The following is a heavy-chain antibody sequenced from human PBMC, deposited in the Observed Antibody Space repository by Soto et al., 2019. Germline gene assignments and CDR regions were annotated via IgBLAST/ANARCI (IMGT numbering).Heavy chain of an antibody. CDR3: ARWVVSGYEYYFDY. J-gene: IGHJ4*02. D-gene: IGHD5-12*01. CDR1: GGSISSYY. V-gene: IGHV4-59*08. CDR2: IYYSGST. Sequence: PSETLSLTSTVSGGSISSYYWSWIRQPPGKGLEWIGYIYYSGSTNYNPSLKSRVTISVDTSKNQFSLKLSSVTAADTAVYYCARWVVSGYEYYFDYWGQGTLVTVSS.